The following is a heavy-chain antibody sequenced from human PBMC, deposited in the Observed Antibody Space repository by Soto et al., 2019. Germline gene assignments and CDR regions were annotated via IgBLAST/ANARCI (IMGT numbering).Heavy chain of an antibody. J-gene: IGHJ4*02. CDR3: ARAPKVSGSSQTRPDF. V-gene: IGHV4-34*01. CDR2: ISQSGNT. CDR1: SGSFSGYY. D-gene: IGHD6-6*01. Sequence: QVQLHQWGAGLLKPSETLSLACSIYSGSFSGYYWSWIRQPPGKGLEWIGEISQSGNTNYSPSSKSRVSISIDTSMKQFSLNLASVSAADTAVYYCARAPKVSGSSQTRPDFWGQGTLVTVSS.